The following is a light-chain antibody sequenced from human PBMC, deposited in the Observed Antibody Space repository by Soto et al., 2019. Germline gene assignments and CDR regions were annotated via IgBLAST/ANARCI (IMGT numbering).Light chain of an antibody. CDR2: DNN. V-gene: IGLV1-51*01. Sequence: QSVLTQPPSVSAAPGQKVTISCAGGSANIGRNFVSWYQQLPGTAPKLLIYDNNKRPSGIPDRFSGSKSGTSATLGITGLQTVDEADYYCGAWDSSLSNYVFGTGTKLTVL. CDR1: SANIGRNF. J-gene: IGLJ1*01. CDR3: GAWDSSLSNYV.